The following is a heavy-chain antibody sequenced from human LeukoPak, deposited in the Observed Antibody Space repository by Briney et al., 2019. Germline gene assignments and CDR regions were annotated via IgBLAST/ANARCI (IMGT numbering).Heavy chain of an antibody. CDR2: IISSSNTI. V-gene: IGHV3-48*01. Sequence: GGSLRLSCAVSGFTFSTHSMNWVRQAPGKGLEWVSYIISSSNTIYYADSVKGRFTISRDNAKNSLYLQMKSLRAEDTAVYYCARAVGHGSGSPRMDVWGKGTTVTVSS. J-gene: IGHJ6*04. D-gene: IGHD3-10*01. CDR3: ARAVGHGSGSPRMDV. CDR1: GFTFSTHS.